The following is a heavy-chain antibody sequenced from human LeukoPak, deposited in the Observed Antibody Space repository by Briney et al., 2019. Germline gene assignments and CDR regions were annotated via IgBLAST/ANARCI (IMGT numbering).Heavy chain of an antibody. CDR3: ARARLHRVYYFDY. D-gene: IGHD4-11*01. J-gene: IGHJ4*02. CDR2: MNHSGRT. CDR1: NGSSSGYY. Sequence: SETLSLTCAVYNGSSSGYYWSWIRQPPGKGLEWIGEMNHSGRTNYNPSLKSRVTISVDTSKNQFSLKLSSVTAADTAVYYCARARLHRVYYFDYWGQGTLVIASS. V-gene: IGHV4-34*01.